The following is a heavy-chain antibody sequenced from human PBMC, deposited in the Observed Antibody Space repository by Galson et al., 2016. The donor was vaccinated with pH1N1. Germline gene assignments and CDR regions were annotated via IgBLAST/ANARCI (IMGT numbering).Heavy chain of an antibody. CDR2: INVDGSEK. V-gene: IGHV3-7*03. J-gene: IGHJ4*02. CDR3: VREIGGGRAY. D-gene: IGHD2-15*01. Sequence: SLRLSCAASGFSLSSYWMSWVRQAPGKGLEWVANINVDGSEKYFVDSVKGRFTVSRDNAENSVYLQMNSLRVDDTAGYHCVREIGGGRAYWGQGTLVTVSS. CDR1: GFSLSSYW.